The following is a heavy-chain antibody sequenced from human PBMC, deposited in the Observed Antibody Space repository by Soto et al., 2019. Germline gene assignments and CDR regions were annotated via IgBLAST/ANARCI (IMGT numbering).Heavy chain of an antibody. CDR1: GGTFSSYA. V-gene: IGHV1-69*13. CDR3: ARVIGVAARDYGMDV. D-gene: IGHD6-6*01. CDR2: IIPIFGTA. Sequence: SVKVSCKASGGTFSSYAISWVRQAPGQGLEWMGGIIPIFGTANYAQKFQGRVTITADESTSTAYMELSGLRSEDTAVYYCARVIGVAARDYGMDVWGQGTTVTVSS. J-gene: IGHJ6*02.